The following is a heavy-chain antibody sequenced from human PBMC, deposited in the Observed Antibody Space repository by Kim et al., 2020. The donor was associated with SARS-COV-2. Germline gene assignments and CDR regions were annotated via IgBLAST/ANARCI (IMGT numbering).Heavy chain of an antibody. CDR1: GYTFTSYG. V-gene: IGHV1-18*01. D-gene: IGHD6-13*01. CDR3: ARDGLSDGSSWKWGDAFDI. CDR2: ISAYNGNT. Sequence: ASVKVSCKASGYTFTSYGISWVRQAPGQGLEWMGWISAYNGNTNYAQKLQGRVTMTTDTSTSTAYMELRSLRSDDTAVYYCARDGLSDGSSWKWGDAFDIWGQGTMVTVSS. J-gene: IGHJ3*02.